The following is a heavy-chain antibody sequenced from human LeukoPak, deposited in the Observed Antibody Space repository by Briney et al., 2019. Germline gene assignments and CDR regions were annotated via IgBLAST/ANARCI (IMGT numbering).Heavy chain of an antibody. CDR1: GYTFTGYY. J-gene: IGHJ5*02. D-gene: IGHD2-8*01. CDR2: INPNSGGT. V-gene: IGHV1-2*02. Sequence: ASVKVSCKASGYTFTGYYMYWVRQAPGQGLEWMGWINPNSGGTKCAQKFQGRVTMTRDTSISTAYMELSRLRSDDTAVYYCARDGQYVSGWFDPWGQGTLVTVSS. CDR3: ARDGQYVSGWFDP.